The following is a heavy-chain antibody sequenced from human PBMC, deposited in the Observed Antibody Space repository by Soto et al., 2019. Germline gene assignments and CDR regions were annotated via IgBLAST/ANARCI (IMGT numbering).Heavy chain of an antibody. J-gene: IGHJ5*02. CDR2: INHSGST. V-gene: IGHV4-34*01. CDR3: ARDMHAGFTHYFDP. D-gene: IGHD1-26*01. CDR1: AGSCGGYY. Sequence: VDAGSCGGYYGRWIRQHPGKGLECIGEINHSGSTNYNPSLKSRVTISVDTSKNQFSLKLSSVTATDTALYYCARDMHAGFTHYFDPWRQGNLVTGSS.